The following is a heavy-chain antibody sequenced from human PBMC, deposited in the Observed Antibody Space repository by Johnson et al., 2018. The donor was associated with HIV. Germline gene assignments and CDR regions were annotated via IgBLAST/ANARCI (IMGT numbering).Heavy chain of an antibody. CDR1: GFTFSSYA. J-gene: IGHJ3*02. CDR2: IWYDGSNK. CDR3: AGYSWIPLWFGDAFDI. D-gene: IGHD5-18*01. Sequence: VQLLESGGGVVQPGRSLRLSCAASGFTFSSYAMHWVRQAPGKGLEWVAVIWYDGSNKYYADSVKGRFTISRDNAKNSLYLQMNSLGAEDPALYYCAGYSWIPLWFGDAFDIWGQGTMVTVSS. V-gene: IGHV3-33*03.